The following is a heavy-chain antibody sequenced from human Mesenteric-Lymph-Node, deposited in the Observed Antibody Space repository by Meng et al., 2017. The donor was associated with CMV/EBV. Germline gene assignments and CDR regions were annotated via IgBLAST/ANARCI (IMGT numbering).Heavy chain of an antibody. V-gene: IGHV1-18*04. Sequence: KASGYTFPSYGVSWVRQAPGQGLEWMGWINAYNGNTDYAQKFQGRVTMTTDTFTSTAYMELRSLRSDDTAVYFCARDRNYGSGGRDLWGQGTLVTVSS. CDR1: GYTFPSYG. CDR3: ARDRNYGSGGRDL. J-gene: IGHJ4*02. CDR2: INAYNGNT. D-gene: IGHD3-10*01.